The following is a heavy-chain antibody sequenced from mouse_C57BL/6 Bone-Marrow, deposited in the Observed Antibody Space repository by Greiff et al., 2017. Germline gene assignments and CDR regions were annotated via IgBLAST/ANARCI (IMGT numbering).Heavy chain of an antibody. J-gene: IGHJ2*01. CDR3: VRHAYDYDGGFDY. D-gene: IGHD2-4*01. V-gene: IGHV10-1*01. Sequence: VKDRFTISRDDSESMLYLQMNNLTTEDTAMYYSVRHAYDYDGGFDYWGQGTTLTVSS.